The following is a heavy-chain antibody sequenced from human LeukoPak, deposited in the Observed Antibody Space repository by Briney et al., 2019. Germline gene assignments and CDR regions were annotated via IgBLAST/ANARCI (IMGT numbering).Heavy chain of an antibody. CDR2: INWNSGVT. V-gene: IGHV3-20*04. Sequence: PGGSLRLSCAASGFTFDDYDMSWVRQVPGKGLEWVSGINWNSGVTGYADSVKGRFNISRDNAKNSLFLQMNSLRDEDTAFYYCARGDGPTVTADYFQNWGQGTLVTVS. J-gene: IGHJ1*01. CDR1: GFTFDDYD. CDR3: ARGDGPTVTADYFQN. D-gene: IGHD4-17*01.